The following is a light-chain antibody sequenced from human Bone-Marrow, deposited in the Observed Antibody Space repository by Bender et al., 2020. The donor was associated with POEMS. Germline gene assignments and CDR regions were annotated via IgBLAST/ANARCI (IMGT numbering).Light chain of an antibody. Sequence: QSALAQPASVSGSPGQSITISCTGTSSDVGNYNVVSWYRQYPGKAPQLLIYEVSRRPSGVSNRFAGSKSDNSASLTISGLRAEDEADYYCCSYAGSATVVFGGGTRLTVL. CDR2: EVS. V-gene: IGLV2-23*02. J-gene: IGLJ2*01. CDR3: CSYAGSATVV. CDR1: SSDVGNYNV.